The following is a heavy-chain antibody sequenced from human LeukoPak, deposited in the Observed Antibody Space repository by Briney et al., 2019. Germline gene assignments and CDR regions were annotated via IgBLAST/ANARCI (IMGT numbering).Heavy chain of an antibody. Sequence: GGSLRLSCAASGFTFSSYAMSWVRQAPGKGLEWVSAISGSGGNTYYADSVKGRFTISRDNSKNTLYLQMNSLRAEDTAVYYCAKYSSSSDWFDPWGQGTLVTVSS. CDR2: ISGSGGNT. D-gene: IGHD6-6*01. CDR1: GFTFSSYA. J-gene: IGHJ5*02. V-gene: IGHV3-23*01. CDR3: AKYSSSSDWFDP.